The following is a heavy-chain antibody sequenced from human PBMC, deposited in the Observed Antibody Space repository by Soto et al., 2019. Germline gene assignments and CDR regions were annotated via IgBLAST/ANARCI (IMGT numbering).Heavy chain of an antibody. CDR1: GGSISSYY. D-gene: IGHD3-3*01. Sequence: SETLSLTCTVSGGSISSYYWSWIRQPTGKGLEWIGYIYYSGSTNYNPSLKSRVTISVDTSKNQFSLKLSSVTAADTAVYYCARTGPYDFWSGYFDYWGQGTLVTVSS. CDR3: ARTGPYDFWSGYFDY. V-gene: IGHV4-59*01. CDR2: IYYSGST. J-gene: IGHJ4*02.